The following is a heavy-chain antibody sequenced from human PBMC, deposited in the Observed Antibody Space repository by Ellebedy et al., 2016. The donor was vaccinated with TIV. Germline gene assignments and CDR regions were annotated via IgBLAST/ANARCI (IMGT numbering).Heavy chain of an antibody. D-gene: IGHD7-27*01. J-gene: IGHJ4*02. V-gene: IGHV3-74*01. CDR2: INSDGSST. CDR3: ARDHPLGIENFDY. CDR1: GFTLSSYW. Sequence: GESLKISCAASGFTLSSYWMHWVRQAPGKGLVWVSRINSDGSSTSYADSVKGRFTISRDNAKNTLYLQMNSLRAEDTAVYYCARDHPLGIENFDYWGQGTLVTVSS.